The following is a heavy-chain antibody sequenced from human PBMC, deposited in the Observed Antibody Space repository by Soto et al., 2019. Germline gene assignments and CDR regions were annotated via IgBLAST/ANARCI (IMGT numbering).Heavy chain of an antibody. V-gene: IGHV3-23*01. CDR3: AKGIPDTGGYYYYSMDV. Sequence: EVKLLDSGGGLVQTGGSLRLSCAASGFTFSSYAMGWVRQAPGKGLDWGSVISGSGGITYSADSGKGRLTISRDNSKNILYLQMNSLRAEDTAVYYCAKGIPDTGGYYYYSMDVWGQGSAVTVAS. D-gene: IGHD5-18*01. CDR1: GFTFSSYA. J-gene: IGHJ6*02. CDR2: ISGSGGIT.